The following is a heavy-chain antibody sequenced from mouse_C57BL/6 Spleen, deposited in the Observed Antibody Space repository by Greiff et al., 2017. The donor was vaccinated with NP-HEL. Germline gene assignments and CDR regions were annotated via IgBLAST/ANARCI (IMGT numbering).Heavy chain of an antibody. V-gene: IGHV3-6*01. D-gene: IGHD2-4*01. CDR1: GYSITSGYY. CDR3: ARDYYDYDEDAWFAY. CDR2: ISYDGSN. Sequence: EVQLQESGPGLVKPSQSLSLTCSVTGYSITSGYYWNWIRQFPGNKLEWMGYISYDGSNNYNPSLKNRISITRDTSKNQFFLKLNSVTTEDTATYYCARDYYDYDEDAWFAYWGQVTLVTVSA. J-gene: IGHJ3*01.